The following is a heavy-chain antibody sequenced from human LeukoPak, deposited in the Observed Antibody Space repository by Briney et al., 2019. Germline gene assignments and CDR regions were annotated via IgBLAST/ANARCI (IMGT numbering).Heavy chain of an antibody. V-gene: IGHV3-23*01. CDR2: ISDDGETT. J-gene: IGHJ5*02. Sequence: GGSLRLSCAASGFTFRNFAVSWVRQAPGKGLEWVSTISDDGETTYYADSLRGRFTISRDNSWNTLYLQMNSLRAEDTAVYYCGYFWSGYVFDPWGQGTLVTVSS. CDR3: GYFWSGYVFDP. D-gene: IGHD3-3*01. CDR1: GFTFRNFA.